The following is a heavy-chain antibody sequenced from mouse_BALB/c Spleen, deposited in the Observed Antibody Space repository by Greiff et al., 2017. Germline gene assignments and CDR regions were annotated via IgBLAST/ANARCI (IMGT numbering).Heavy chain of an antibody. CDR2: IWAGGST. Sequence: QVHVKQSGPGLVAPSQSLSITCTVSGFSLTSYGVHWVRQPPGKGLEWLGVIWAGGSTNYNSALMSRLSISKDNSKSQVFLKMNSLQTDDTAMYYCARDDYRFAYWGQGTLVTVSA. J-gene: IGHJ3*01. CDR3: ARDDYRFAY. V-gene: IGHV2-9*02. D-gene: IGHD2-13*01. CDR1: GFSLTSYG.